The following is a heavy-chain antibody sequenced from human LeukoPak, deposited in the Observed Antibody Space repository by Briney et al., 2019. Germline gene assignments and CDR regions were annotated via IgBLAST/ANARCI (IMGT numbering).Heavy chain of an antibody. D-gene: IGHD4-11*01. Sequence: GESLKISCKGSGYSFTNYWIGWVRQMPGKGLEWMGIIYPGDSDTRYSPSFQGQVTISADKSVTTAYLQWSSLKASDTAMYYCARHGTLYSTPRKGAFDIWGQGTMVTVSS. CDR1: GYSFTNYW. CDR3: ARHGTLYSTPRKGAFDI. J-gene: IGHJ3*02. V-gene: IGHV5-51*01. CDR2: IYPGDSDT.